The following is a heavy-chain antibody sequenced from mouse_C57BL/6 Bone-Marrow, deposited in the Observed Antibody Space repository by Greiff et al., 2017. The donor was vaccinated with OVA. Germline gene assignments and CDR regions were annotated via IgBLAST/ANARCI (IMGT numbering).Heavy chain of an antibody. J-gene: IGHJ4*01. CDR2: IDPSDSYT. CDR1: GYTFTSYW. CDR3: ARSEQLRIRGYYAMDY. D-gene: IGHD3-2*02. V-gene: IGHV1-59*01. Sequence: QVQLQQPGAELVRPGTSVKLSCKASGYTFTSYWMHWVKQRPGQGLEWIGVIDPSDSYTNYNQKFKGKATLTVDTSSSTAYMQLSSLTSEDSAVYYCARSEQLRIRGYYAMDYWGQGTSVTVSS.